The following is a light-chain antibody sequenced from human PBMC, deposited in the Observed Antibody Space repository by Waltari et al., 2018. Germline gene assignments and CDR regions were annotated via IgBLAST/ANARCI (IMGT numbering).Light chain of an antibody. CDR3: SSYTVGNTLYV. CDR1: GNDVGGYDY. V-gene: IGLV2-14*03. CDR2: DVD. J-gene: IGLJ1*01. Sequence: QSVLTQPASVSGSPGQSITISCTGSGNDVGGYDYVSGYQQHPGKAPELLIYDVDRRPSGASTRFSGSKSGNTASLTISGLQPEDEADYYCSSYTVGNTLYVFGTGTTVTVL.